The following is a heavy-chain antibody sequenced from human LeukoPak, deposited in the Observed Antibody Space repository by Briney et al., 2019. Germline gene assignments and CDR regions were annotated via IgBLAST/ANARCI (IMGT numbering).Heavy chain of an antibody. CDR2: IYYSGST. D-gene: IGHD3-22*01. J-gene: IGHJ4*02. CDR3: ARNPIYDSSGYYGNYYFDY. Sequence: SETLSITCTVSGGSISSGGYYWSWIRQHPGKGLEWIGYIYYSGSTYYNPSLKSRVTISVDTSKNQFSLKLSSVTAADTAVYYCARNPIYDSSGYYGNYYFDYWGQGTLVTVSS. V-gene: IGHV4-31*03. CDR1: GGSISSGGYY.